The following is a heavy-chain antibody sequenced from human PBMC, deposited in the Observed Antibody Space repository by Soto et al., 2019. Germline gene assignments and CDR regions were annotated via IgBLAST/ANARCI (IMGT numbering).Heavy chain of an antibody. CDR2: LYFYGSA. CDR3: ARVGTSESFFDC. CDR1: GFTVSDNR. V-gene: IGHV3-53*02. D-gene: IGHD7-27*01. J-gene: IGHJ4*02. Sequence: EVQLVETGGGLIQPGGSLRLSCVVSGFTVSDNRMTWVRQAPGQGLEWVSDLYFYGSANYAASVRGRFTISKDDSRNTVDLQMNYLRAEDTAVYFWARVGTSESFFDCWGQGALVTVSP.